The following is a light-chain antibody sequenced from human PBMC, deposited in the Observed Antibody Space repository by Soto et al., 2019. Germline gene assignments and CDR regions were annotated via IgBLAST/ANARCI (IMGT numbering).Light chain of an antibody. Sequence: EVVLTQSPATLSVSPGERATLSCRASQTVGSNLAWYQQKPGQAPRLLIYGASTRATGIPARFSGSGSGTEFILTINSLQSEDLAVSYCQQNNMWPPYTFGQGTKLEIK. V-gene: IGKV3-15*01. CDR2: GAS. CDR1: QTVGSN. J-gene: IGKJ2*01. CDR3: QQNNMWPPYT.